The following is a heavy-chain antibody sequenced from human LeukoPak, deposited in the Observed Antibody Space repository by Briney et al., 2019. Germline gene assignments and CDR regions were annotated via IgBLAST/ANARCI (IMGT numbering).Heavy chain of an antibody. J-gene: IGHJ4*02. CDR3: ASHYDTSGYHYFDF. Sequence: GGSLRLSCAASGFTFSNYAMHWVRQAPGKGLEWVAVISSDGSNKYYADSVKGRFTISRDNSKNTLYLQMNSLRAEDTAVYSCASHYDTSGYHYFDFWGQGALVTVSS. D-gene: IGHD3-22*01. V-gene: IGHV3-30-3*01. CDR1: GFTFSNYA. CDR2: ISSDGSNK.